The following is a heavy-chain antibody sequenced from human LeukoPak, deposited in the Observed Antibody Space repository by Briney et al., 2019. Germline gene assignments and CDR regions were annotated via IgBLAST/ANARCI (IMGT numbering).Heavy chain of an antibody. J-gene: IGHJ4*02. V-gene: IGHV3-74*01. Sequence: GGSPRLSCAASGFTFSIYWMFWVRHAPGKGPVWVSHINGDGGFTGYADSVKGRFTISRDNAKNTLYLQMNSLRAEDTAVYYCARGGVPNALDYWGQGTLVTVSS. D-gene: IGHD3-10*01. CDR1: GFTFSIYW. CDR3: ARGGVPNALDY. CDR2: INGDGGFT.